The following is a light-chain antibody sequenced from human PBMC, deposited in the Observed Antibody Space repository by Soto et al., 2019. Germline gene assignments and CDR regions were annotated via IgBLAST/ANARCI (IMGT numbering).Light chain of an antibody. V-gene: IGKV3-15*01. Sequence: EILMTQSPATLSSSPGEISTLSCRASQSVRSNLAWYQQKPGQAPRLLIYGASTRATGIPARFSGSGSGTEFTLSIGSLQSEDFAVYYCQQYNDWPPTFGQGTKVDIK. CDR2: GAS. CDR1: QSVRSN. CDR3: QQYNDWPPT. J-gene: IGKJ1*01.